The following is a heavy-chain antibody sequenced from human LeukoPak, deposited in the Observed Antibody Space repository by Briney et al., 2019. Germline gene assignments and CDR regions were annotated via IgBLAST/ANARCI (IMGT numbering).Heavy chain of an antibody. J-gene: IGHJ6*02. Sequence: SETLSLTCTVSGGSISSYYWSWIRQPPGKGLEWIGYIYYSGSTNYNPSLKSRVTISVDTSKNQFSLKLSSVTAADTAVYYCAGNIPAASPYYYYGMDVWGQGTTVTVSS. CDR2: IYYSGST. D-gene: IGHD2-2*01. CDR3: AGNIPAASPYYYYGMDV. V-gene: IGHV4-59*01. CDR1: GGSISSYY.